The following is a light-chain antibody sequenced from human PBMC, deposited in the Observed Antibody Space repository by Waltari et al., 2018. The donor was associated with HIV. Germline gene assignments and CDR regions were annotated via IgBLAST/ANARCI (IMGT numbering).Light chain of an antibody. CDR2: SNN. V-gene: IGLV1-44*01. CDR1: SSNIGRHP. Sequence: QSVLTQPPSASGTPGQRVTISCSGRSSNIGRHPVTWYQQHPGTAPKLLIYSNNPRPSGVPDRFSGSKSGTSASLAISGLQSEDEADYYCAAWDDSLNGDYVFGTGTKVTVL. J-gene: IGLJ1*01. CDR3: AAWDDSLNGDYV.